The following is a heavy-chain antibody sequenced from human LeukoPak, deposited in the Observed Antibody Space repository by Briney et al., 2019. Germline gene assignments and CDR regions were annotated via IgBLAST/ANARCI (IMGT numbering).Heavy chain of an antibody. CDR1: GGSINSGGYY. CDR2: IFYSGTT. CDR3: ARVKWDIVVVPAATFFDS. Sequence: SQTLSLTCTVSGGSINSGGYYWSWIRQHPGKGLEWIGYIFYSGTTYYNPSLKSRLTISVDTSKNQFPLKLSSVSAADTAVYYCARVKWDIVVVPAATFFDSWGQGTLVTVSS. J-gene: IGHJ4*02. D-gene: IGHD2-2*01. V-gene: IGHV4-31*03.